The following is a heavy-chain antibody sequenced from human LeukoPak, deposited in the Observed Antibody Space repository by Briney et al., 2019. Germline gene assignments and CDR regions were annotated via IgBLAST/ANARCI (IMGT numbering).Heavy chain of an antibody. CDR2: IWYDGSNK. CDR1: GFTFSSYG. D-gene: IGHD3-10*01. J-gene: IGHJ4*02. V-gene: IGHV3-33*01. CDR3: ARDTSDRESAFLYDY. Sequence: GGSLRPSCAASGFTFSSYGMHWVRQAPGKGLEWVAVIWYDGSNKYYADSVKGRFTISRDNSKNTLYLQMNSLRAEDTAVYYCARDTSDRESAFLYDYWGQGTLVTVSS.